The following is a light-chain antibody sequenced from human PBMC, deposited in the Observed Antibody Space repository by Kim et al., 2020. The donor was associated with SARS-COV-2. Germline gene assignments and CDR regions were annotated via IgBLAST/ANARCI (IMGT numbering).Light chain of an antibody. Sequence: DIHMTQSPSTLSASVGDRVTITCRASQSIETHLAWHQQKPGKAPRLLVFDASSLGSGVPSRFSSSGSGTEFTHTISSLRPDDFATYYCHQYNSPWTFGQGTKVDIK. J-gene: IGKJ1*01. CDR1: QSIETH. CDR3: HQYNSPWT. CDR2: DAS. V-gene: IGKV1-5*01.